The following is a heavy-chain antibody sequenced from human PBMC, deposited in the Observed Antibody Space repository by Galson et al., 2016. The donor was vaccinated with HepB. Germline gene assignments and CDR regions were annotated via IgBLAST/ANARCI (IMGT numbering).Heavy chain of an antibody. D-gene: IGHD2-2*01. Sequence: SLRLSCAASGFSFSSASMTWVRQAPGRGLEWVGRIKSETNGGTTDYAAPVKGRFTISRDDSKNTLYLQMNSLKTEDTAVYYCTTGVDFEVVTAEGLSLVLLAGDACDIWGQGTMVTVSS. CDR3: TTGVDFEVVTAEGLSLVLLAGDACDI. CDR1: GFSFSSAS. V-gene: IGHV3-15*01. CDR2: IKSETNGGTT. J-gene: IGHJ3*02.